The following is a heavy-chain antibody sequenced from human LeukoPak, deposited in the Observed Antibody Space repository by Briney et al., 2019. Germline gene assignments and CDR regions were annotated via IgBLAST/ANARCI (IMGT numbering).Heavy chain of an antibody. CDR1: GGTFSSYA. J-gene: IGHJ3*02. CDR3: ASQYYYDSSGYSKDDAFDI. V-gene: IGHV1-69*05. Sequence: SVKVSCKASGGTFSSYAISWVRQAPGQGLEWMGGIIPIFGTANYAQKFQGRVTITTDESTSTAYMELSNLRSEDTAVYYCASQYYYDSSGYSKDDAFDIWGQGTMVTVSS. CDR2: IIPIFGTA. D-gene: IGHD3-22*01.